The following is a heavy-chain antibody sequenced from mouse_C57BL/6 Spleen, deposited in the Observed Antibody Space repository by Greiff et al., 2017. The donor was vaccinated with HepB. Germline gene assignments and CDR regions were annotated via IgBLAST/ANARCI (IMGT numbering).Heavy chain of an antibody. CDR2: INPSSGYT. Sequence: QVQLQQSGAELARPGASVKMSCKASGYTFTSYTMHWVKQRPGQGLEWIGYINPSSGYTKYKQKFNDKATLTADKSSSTAYMQLSSLTSEDSAVYYCARSYDYAGAWFAYWGQGTLVTVSA. CDR3: ARSYDYAGAWFAY. V-gene: IGHV1-4*01. D-gene: IGHD2-4*01. CDR1: GYTFTSYT. J-gene: IGHJ3*01.